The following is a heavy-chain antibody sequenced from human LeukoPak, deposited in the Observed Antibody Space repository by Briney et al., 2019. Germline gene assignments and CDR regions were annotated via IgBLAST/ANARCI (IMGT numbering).Heavy chain of an antibody. CDR1: GGSISSYY. V-gene: IGHV4-4*07. Sequence: SETLSLTCTVSGGSISSYYWSWIRQPAGKGLEWIGRIYTSGSTNYNPSLKSRVTMSVDTSKNQFSLKLSSVTTADTAVYYCARFGYSGYGLYYFDYWGQGTLVTVSS. J-gene: IGHJ4*02. CDR3: ARFGYSGYGLYYFDY. D-gene: IGHD5-12*01. CDR2: IYTSGST.